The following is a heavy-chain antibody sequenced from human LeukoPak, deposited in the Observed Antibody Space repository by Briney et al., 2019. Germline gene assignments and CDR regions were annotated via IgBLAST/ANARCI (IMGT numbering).Heavy chain of an antibody. CDR1: GGTFSSYA. J-gene: IGHJ6*02. CDR2: IIPILGIA. V-gene: IGHV1-69*04. Sequence: SVKVSCKASGGTFSSYAISWVRQAPGQGLEWMGRIIPILGIANYAQKFQGRVTITADKSTSTAYMELSSLRSEDTAVYYCARVTGYCSGGSCYFHYYYYGMDVWGQGTTVTVSS. D-gene: IGHD2-15*01. CDR3: ARVTGYCSGGSCYFHYYYYGMDV.